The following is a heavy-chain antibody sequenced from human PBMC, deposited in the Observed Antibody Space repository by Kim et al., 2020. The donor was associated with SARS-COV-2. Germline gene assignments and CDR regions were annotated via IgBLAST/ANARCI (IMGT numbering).Heavy chain of an antibody. D-gene: IGHD3-3*02. V-gene: IGHV3-73*01. J-gene: IGHJ3*02. CDR3: TRVPGPTLAFWYAYGI. CDR1: GFSFSDSA. CDR2: IRSKANNYAT. Sequence: GGSLRLSCAASGFSFSDSAMHWVRQASGKGLEWVGRIRSKANNYATTYAASVKGRFTISRDDSKNAAYLQMNSLKTEDTAVYYCTRVPGPTLAFWYAYGIWGQGQMVT.